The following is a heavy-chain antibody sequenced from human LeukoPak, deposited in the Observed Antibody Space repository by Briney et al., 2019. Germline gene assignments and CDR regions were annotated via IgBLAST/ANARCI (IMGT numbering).Heavy chain of an antibody. J-gene: IGHJ4*02. CDR2: IFHSGST. CDR3: AREIYYADYGPYFDF. CDR1: GDSISGSHW. Sequence: ASETLSLTCAVSGDSISGSHWWSWVRQPPGKGLEWIGEIFHSGSTNYKTSLMRRVTISIDKSNNQFSLRLNSVTAADTAVYYCAREIYYADYGPYFDFWGQGILVTVSS. V-gene: IGHV4-4*02. D-gene: IGHD4-17*01.